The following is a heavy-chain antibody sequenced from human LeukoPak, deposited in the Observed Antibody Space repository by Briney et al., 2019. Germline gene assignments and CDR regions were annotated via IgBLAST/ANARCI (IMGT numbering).Heavy chain of an antibody. V-gene: IGHV4-31*03. Sequence: SETLSLTCTVSGGSISSGGYYWSWIRQHPGKGLEWIGYIYYSGSTYYNPSLKSRVTISVDTSKNQFSLKLSSVTAADTAVYYCARVTVTKARVTNENWFDPWGQGTLVTVSS. D-gene: IGHD1-7*01. J-gene: IGHJ5*02. CDR2: IYYSGST. CDR3: ARVTVTKARVTNENWFDP. CDR1: GGSISSGGYY.